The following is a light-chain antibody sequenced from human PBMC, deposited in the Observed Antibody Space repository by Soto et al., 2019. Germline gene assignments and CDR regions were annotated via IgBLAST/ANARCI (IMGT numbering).Light chain of an antibody. V-gene: IGKV1-5*01. CDR3: QQSYSTLIT. J-gene: IGKJ5*01. Sequence: DIQMTQSPSTLSATAGDRVTITCRASQSISSWLAWYQHKPGKAPKLLIYDASNLDSGVPSRFSGSGSGTEFSLTISNLQPDDCATYYCQQSYSTLITFGQGTRLEIK. CDR1: QSISSW. CDR2: DAS.